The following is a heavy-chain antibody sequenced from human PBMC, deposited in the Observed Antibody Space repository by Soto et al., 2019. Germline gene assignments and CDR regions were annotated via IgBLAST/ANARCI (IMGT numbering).Heavy chain of an antibody. CDR3: ARTWNKVGAAFAVGYFDF. CDR2: INPSGGST. J-gene: IGHJ4*02. CDR1: GYTFTSYY. D-gene: IGHD1-26*01. V-gene: IGHV1-46*01. Sequence: ASVKVSCKASGYTFTSYYMHWVRQAPGQGLEWMGIINPSGGSTSYAQTFQGWVTMTRDTSISTVYMDLSRLRSDDTAVYYCARTWNKVGAAFAVGYFDFWGLGTLVTVSS.